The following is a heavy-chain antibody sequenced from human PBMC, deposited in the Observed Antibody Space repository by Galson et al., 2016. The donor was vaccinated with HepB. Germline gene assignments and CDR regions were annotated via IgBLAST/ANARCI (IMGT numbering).Heavy chain of an antibody. V-gene: IGHV3-33*01. J-gene: IGHJ3*01. CDR3: ARDSQWFGELFGVFDL. CDR1: EFTFSNYG. D-gene: IGHD3-10*01. CDR2: MWYDGSNE. Sequence: SLRLSCAASEFTFSNYGMYWVRQAPGKGLQWVAGMWYDGSNEHYEDSVKGRFTISRDNSKNTLYLQMNSLRAEDSAIYYCARDSQWFGELFGVFDLWGQGTGVTVSS.